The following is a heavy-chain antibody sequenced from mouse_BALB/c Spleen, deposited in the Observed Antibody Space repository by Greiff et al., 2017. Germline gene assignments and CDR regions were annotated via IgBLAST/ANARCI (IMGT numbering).Heavy chain of an antibody. CDR1: GYAFTSYN. Sequence: EVQVVESGPELVKPGASVKVSCKASGYAFTSYNMYWVKQSHGKSLEWIGYIDPYNGGTSYNQKFKGKATLTVDKSSSTAYMHLNSLTSEDSAVYYCALMVTHQAWFAYWGQGTLVTVSA. CDR3: ALMVTHQAWFAY. CDR2: IDPYNGGT. V-gene: IGHV1S135*01. J-gene: IGHJ3*01. D-gene: IGHD2-1*01.